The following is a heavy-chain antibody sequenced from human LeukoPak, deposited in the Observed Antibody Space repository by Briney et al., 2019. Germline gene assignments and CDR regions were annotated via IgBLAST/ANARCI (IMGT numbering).Heavy chain of an antibody. Sequence: PGGSLRLSCAASGFTFSDQSMNWVRQAPGKGLEWVSSLSANSLHIFYPDSVKGRFTISRDNAKNSLYLQMNNLRVEDTAVYYCVGPDSQFDCWGQGTLVTVSS. CDR2: LSANSLHI. J-gene: IGHJ4*02. CDR1: GFTFSDQS. D-gene: IGHD3-10*01. CDR3: VGPDSQFDC. V-gene: IGHV3-21*01.